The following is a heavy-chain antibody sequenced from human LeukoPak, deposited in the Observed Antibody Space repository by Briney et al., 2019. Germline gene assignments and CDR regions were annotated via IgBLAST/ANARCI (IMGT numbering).Heavy chain of an antibody. D-gene: IGHD6-6*01. CDR3: ARGWGSMGAARAFDY. Sequence: SSETLSLTCTVSGGSISSGDYYWSWIRQPPGKGLEWIGYIYYSGSTYYNPSLKSRVTISVDTSKNQFSLKLSSVTAADTAVYYCARGWGSMGAARAFDYWGQGTLVTVSS. V-gene: IGHV4-30-4*01. CDR2: IYYSGST. CDR1: GGSISSGDYY. J-gene: IGHJ4*02.